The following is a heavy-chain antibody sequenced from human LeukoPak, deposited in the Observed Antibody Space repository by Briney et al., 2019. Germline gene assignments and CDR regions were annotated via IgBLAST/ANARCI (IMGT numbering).Heavy chain of an antibody. CDR1: GAFIISSNYY. V-gene: IGHV4-39*01. D-gene: IGHD3-16*02. CDR2: IYSSGST. Sequence: SETLSLTCNVSGAFIISSNYYWAWIRQPPGKGLEWIGNIYSSGSTQYTPSLKSRVTISADMSKNQFFLKLTSATAADTAVYYCTRRTYRADFDHWGQGSLVTVSS. CDR3: TRRTYRADFDH. J-gene: IGHJ4*02.